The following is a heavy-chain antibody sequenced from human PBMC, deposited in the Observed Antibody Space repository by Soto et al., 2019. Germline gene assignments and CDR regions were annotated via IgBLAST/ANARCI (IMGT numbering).Heavy chain of an antibody. Sequence: SETLSLTCAVSGGSISSGGYSWSWIRQPPGKGLEWIGYMYHSGSTYYNPSLKSRVTISIDRSKNQFSLKLSSVTAADTAVYYCARESYYYDSSGYYFDYWGQGTLDTVSS. J-gene: IGHJ4*02. V-gene: IGHV4-30-2*01. CDR1: GGSISSGGYS. CDR2: MYHSGST. D-gene: IGHD3-22*01. CDR3: ARESYYYDSSGYYFDY.